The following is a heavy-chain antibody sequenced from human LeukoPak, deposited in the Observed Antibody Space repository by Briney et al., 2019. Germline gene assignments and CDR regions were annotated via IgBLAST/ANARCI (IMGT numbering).Heavy chain of an antibody. CDR2: ISSSSSYI. J-gene: IGHJ4*02. V-gene: IGHV3-21*01. Sequence: GGSLRLSCAASGFTFSSYSMNWVRQAPGKGLEWVSSISSSSSYIYYADSVKGRFTISRDNARNSLYLQMNSLRAEDTAVYYCARGANVLRYFERGQGTLVTVSS. CDR3: ARGANVLRYFE. CDR1: GFTFSSYS. D-gene: IGHD3-9*01.